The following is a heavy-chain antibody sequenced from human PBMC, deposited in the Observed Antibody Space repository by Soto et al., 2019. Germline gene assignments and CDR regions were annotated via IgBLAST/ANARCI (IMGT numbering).Heavy chain of an antibody. V-gene: IGHV1-18*04. CDR3: ARTKYYDILTGYRGYYYGMDV. D-gene: IGHD3-9*01. J-gene: IGHJ6*02. CDR1: GYTFTSYG. Sequence: QVPLVQSGAEVKKPGASVKVSCKASGYTFTSYGISWVRQAPGQGLEWMGWISAYNGNTNYAQKLQGRVTMTTDTSTSTAYMELRSLRSDDTAVYYCARTKYYDILTGYRGYYYGMDVWGQGTTVTVSS. CDR2: ISAYNGNT.